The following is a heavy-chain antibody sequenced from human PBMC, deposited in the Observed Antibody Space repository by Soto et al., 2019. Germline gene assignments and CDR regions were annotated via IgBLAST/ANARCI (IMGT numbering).Heavy chain of an antibody. CDR2: IIPIFGTA. CDR1: GGTFSSYA. CDR3: ARVPDCSGGSCHAYFDY. J-gene: IGHJ4*02. V-gene: IGHV1-69*13. Sequence: SVKVSCKASGGTFSSYAISWVRQAPGQGLEWMGGIIPIFGTANYAQKFQGRVTITADESTSTAYMELSSLRSEDTAVYYCARVPDCSGGSCHAYFDYWGQGTLVTVSS. D-gene: IGHD2-15*01.